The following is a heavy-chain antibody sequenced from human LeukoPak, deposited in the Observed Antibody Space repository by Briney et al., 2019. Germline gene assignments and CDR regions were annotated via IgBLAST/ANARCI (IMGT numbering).Heavy chain of an antibody. CDR1: GYTFTGYY. CDR2: INPNSGGT. Sequence: ASVKVSCKASGYTFTGYYMHWVRQAPGQGLEWMGWINPNSGGTNYAQKFQGRVTMTRDTSISTAYMELSRLRSDDTAVYYCARDRDPTKIVVEYAFDIWGQGTMVTVSS. V-gene: IGHV1-2*02. CDR3: ARDRDPTKIVVEYAFDI. J-gene: IGHJ3*02. D-gene: IGHD3-22*01.